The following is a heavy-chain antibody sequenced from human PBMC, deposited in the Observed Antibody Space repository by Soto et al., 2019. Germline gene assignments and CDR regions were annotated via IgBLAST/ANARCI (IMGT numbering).Heavy chain of an antibody. Sequence: GGSLRLSCVASGFPFSSYAMHWVRQAPGKGLEWISYINGASTTTFYADSVKGRFTVSRDNAKNSVYLQMSSLRHEDTAFYYCARDLSHWGQGMLVTVSS. CDR3: ARDLSH. CDR2: INGASTTT. J-gene: IGHJ4*02. CDR1: GFPFSSYA. V-gene: IGHV3-48*02.